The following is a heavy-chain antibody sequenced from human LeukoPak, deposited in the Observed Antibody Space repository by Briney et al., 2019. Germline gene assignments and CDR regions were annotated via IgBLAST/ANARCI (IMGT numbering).Heavy chain of an antibody. CDR3: AKAGAMILQHYFDY. CDR2: ISSSSGTI. J-gene: IGHJ4*02. V-gene: IGHV3-48*01. D-gene: IGHD3-22*01. Sequence: GGSLRLSCAASGFTFSGYAMNWVRQAPGKGLEWVAYISSSSGTIYYTDSVKGRFTLYRDISRNTLYLQMNSLRADDTAVYYCAKAGAMILQHYFDYWGQGTLVTVSS. CDR1: GFTFSGYA.